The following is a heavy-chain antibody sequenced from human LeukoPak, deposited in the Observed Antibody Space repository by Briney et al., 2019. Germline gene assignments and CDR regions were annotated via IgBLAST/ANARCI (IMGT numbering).Heavy chain of an antibody. J-gene: IGHJ6*03. CDR3: ARGYCSGGSCYNNYYYYMDV. CDR2: IIPIFGTA. V-gene: IGHV1-69*05. D-gene: IGHD2-15*01. Sequence: SVKVSCKASGGTFSSYAISWVRQAPGQGLEWMGRIIPIFGTANYAQKFQGRVTITTDESTSTAYMELSSLRSEDTTVYYCARGYCSGGSCYNNYYYYMDVWAKGPRSPSP. CDR1: GGTFSSYA.